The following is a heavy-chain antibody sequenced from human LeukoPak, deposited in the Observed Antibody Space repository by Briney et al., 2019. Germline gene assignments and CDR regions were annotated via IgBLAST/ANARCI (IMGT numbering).Heavy chain of an antibody. CDR3: AKGGGYEAQYYYYYLDV. J-gene: IGHJ6*03. CDR2: IRFDGSNK. Sequence: GGSLRLSCAASGFTFSSYGMHWVRQAPGKGLEWVAFIRFDGSNKYYADSAKGRFTISRDNSKNTLYLQMKSLRAEDTAVYYCAKGGGYEAQYYYYYLDVWGKGTTVTISS. CDR1: GFTFSSYG. V-gene: IGHV3-30*02. D-gene: IGHD5-12*01.